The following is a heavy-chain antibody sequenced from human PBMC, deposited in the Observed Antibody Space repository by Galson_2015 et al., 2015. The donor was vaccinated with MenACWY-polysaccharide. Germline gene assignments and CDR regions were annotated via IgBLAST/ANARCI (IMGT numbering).Heavy chain of an antibody. D-gene: IGHD4-23*01. V-gene: IGHV3-7*01. CDR3: ARDAYGGCFDY. J-gene: IGHJ4*02. CDR1: GFTFSGYW. Sequence: SLRLSCAASGFTFSGYWMTWLRQAPGKGPEWVANVKGDGSEKYFLDSVKGRFTIGRDNADNSLFLQVNSLRVEDTAVYYCARDAYGGCFDYWGQGVLVTVSS. CDR2: VKGDGSEK.